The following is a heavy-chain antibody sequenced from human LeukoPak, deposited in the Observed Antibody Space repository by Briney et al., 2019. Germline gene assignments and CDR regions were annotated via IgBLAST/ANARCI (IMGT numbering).Heavy chain of an antibody. CDR2: IFDDGRT. CDR3: ARGVITLFRGVTFDYGMDV. Sequence: PGGSLRLSCAASGFTLTSDHMPWVRQAPGKGLEWVSVIFDDGRTYYSDSVKGRFTISRDNSKSILYLETNSLRAEDTAVYYCARGVITLFRGVTFDYGMDVWGRGTTVAVSS. CDR1: GFTLTSDH. V-gene: IGHV3-53*01. D-gene: IGHD3-10*01. J-gene: IGHJ6*02.